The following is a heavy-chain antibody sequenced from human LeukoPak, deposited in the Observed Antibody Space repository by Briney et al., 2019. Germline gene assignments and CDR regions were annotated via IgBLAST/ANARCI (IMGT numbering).Heavy chain of an antibody. CDR3: ARDASYCSGGSCYDNYYYYGMDV. V-gene: IGHV3-23*01. D-gene: IGHD2-15*01. J-gene: IGHJ6*02. CDR1: GFTFSGYA. Sequence: GGSLRLSCAASGFTFSGYAMSWVRQAPGKGLEWVSAISGSGGSTYYADSVKGRFTISRDNSKNTLYLQMNSLRAEDTAVYYCARDASYCSGGSCYDNYYYYGMDVWGQGTTVTVSS. CDR2: ISGSGGST.